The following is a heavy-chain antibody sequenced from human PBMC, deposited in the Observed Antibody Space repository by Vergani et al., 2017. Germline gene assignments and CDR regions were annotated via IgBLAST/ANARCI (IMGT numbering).Heavy chain of an antibody. CDR2: INQDGSQK. CDR3: ARTGYSSNSKDY. Sequence: EVQLVDSGGGLVQPGGSLRLTCAASGFTFSSYWMNWVRQAPGKGLEWVANINQDGSQKQYVDSVKGRFTISRDNAKNSLYLQMNSLRAEDTAVYHCARTGYSSNSKDYWGQGTLVTVSS. V-gene: IGHV3-7*01. CDR1: GFTFSSYW. J-gene: IGHJ4*02. D-gene: IGHD6-19*01.